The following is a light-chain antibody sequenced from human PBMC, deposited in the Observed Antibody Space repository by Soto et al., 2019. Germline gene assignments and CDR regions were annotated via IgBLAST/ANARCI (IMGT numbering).Light chain of an antibody. CDR3: QQYYSYSWA. Sequence: DIQMTQSPSTLSASVGDRVTITCRASPSISSWLAWYQQKPGKVPNLLIYKASTLKSGVPSRFSGSGSGTEFTLTISSLQHDDFATYYCQQYYSYSWAFGQGTKVEIK. CDR2: KAS. J-gene: IGKJ1*01. V-gene: IGKV1-5*03. CDR1: PSISSW.